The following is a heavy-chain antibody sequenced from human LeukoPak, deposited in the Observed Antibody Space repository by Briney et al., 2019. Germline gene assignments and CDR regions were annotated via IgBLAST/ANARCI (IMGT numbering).Heavy chain of an antibody. Sequence: SGTLSLTCAVSGGSTSSTTNWWSWVRQPPGKGLEWIGEIHQSGSTNYKPSLKNRVTISVEKTKNRFSLKMSSLTAADTAVYYCARHFRGGSYYFDFWGQGTLVTGSS. V-gene: IGHV4-4*02. D-gene: IGHD2-15*01. CDR1: GGSTSSTTNW. J-gene: IGHJ4*02. CDR3: ARHFRGGSYYFDF. CDR2: IHQSGST.